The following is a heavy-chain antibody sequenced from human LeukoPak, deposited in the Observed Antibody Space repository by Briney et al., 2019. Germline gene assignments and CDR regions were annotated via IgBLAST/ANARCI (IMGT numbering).Heavy chain of an antibody. CDR3: ARSAGEIYYYYGMDV. D-gene: IGHD3-16*01. J-gene: IGHJ6*02. CDR2: INQDGSEM. Sequence: GGSLRLSCAASGFTLSSYWMTWVRQAPGKGLQWVANINQDGSEMYYVDSVKGRFTISRDNAKNSLYLQMNSLRAEDTAVYYCARSAGEIYYYYGMDVWGQGTTVSVSS. V-gene: IGHV3-7*04. CDR1: GFTLSSYW.